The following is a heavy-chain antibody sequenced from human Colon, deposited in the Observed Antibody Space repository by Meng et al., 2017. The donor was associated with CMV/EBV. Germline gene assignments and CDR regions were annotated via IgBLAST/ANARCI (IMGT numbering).Heavy chain of an antibody. CDR2: INPYSAET. V-gene: IGHV1-2*06. CDR3: VREDWGGGFDY. CDR1: VSPFPPSF. D-gene: IGHD7-27*01. J-gene: IGHJ4*02. Sequence: SVSPFPPSFLHLVRPAPGPVLGWLGQINPYSAETDYAQKFQGRVTMTNDTSTSTAYMELRGLTSDDTAVYYCVREDWGGGFDYWGQGTLVTVSS.